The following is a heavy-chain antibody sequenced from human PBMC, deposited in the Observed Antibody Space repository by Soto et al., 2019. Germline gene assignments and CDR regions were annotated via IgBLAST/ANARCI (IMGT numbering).Heavy chain of an antibody. V-gene: IGHV1-18*04. CDR1: GYTFTSYG. D-gene: IGHD1-7*01. CDR2: ISAYNGNT. Sequence: ASVKVSCKASGYTFTSYGISWARQAPGQGLEWMGWISAYNGNTNYAQKLQGRVTMTTDTSTSTAYMRLWSLRSDNTAVYYCARDGSGTTGGYYYYGMDVWGQGTTVTVSS. J-gene: IGHJ6*02. CDR3: ARDGSGTTGGYYYYGMDV.